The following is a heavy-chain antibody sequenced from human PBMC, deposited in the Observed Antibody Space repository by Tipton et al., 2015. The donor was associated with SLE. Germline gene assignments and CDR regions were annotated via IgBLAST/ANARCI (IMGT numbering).Heavy chain of an antibody. D-gene: IGHD6-13*01. V-gene: IGHV5-51*03. Sequence: QLVQSGAEVKKPGESLKISCQGSGYSFSSYWIAWVRQMPGKGLEYMGIIYPGNSDTTYSPSFQGQVTISADKSINAAYLQWDSLKASDTAMYYCARLSSSWFYWGQGTLVTVSS. CDR1: GYSFSSYW. J-gene: IGHJ4*02. CDR2: IYPGNSDT. CDR3: ARLSSSWFY.